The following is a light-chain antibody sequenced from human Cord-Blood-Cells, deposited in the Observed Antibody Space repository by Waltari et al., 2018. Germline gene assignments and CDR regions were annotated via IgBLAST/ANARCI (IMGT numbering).Light chain of an antibody. CDR3: SSYTSSSTYV. CDR2: DVS. V-gene: IGLV2-14*01. Sequence: QSALTKPASVSGSPGQSITIPCTGTSSDVGCYNYVSWYQQHPGKAPKLMIYDVSNRPSGVSNRFSGSKSGNTASLTISGLQAEDEADYYCSSYTSSSTYVFGTGTKVTVL. J-gene: IGLJ1*01. CDR1: SSDVGCYNY.